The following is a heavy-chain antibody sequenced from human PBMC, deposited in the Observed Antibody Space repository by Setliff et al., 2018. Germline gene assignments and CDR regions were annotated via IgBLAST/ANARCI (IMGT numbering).Heavy chain of an antibody. D-gene: IGHD3-22*01. Sequence: GESLKISCKGSGYRFTNYWIGWVRQMPGKGLEWMGIIYPGDSDTRYRPSFQGQVTISADKSISTAYLQWSSLKASDIVIYYCARQYPYYHDSSGYFSPLFDGFDIWGQVTMVTVS. CDR1: GYRFTNYW. J-gene: IGHJ3*02. CDR2: IYPGDSDT. CDR3: ARQYPYYHDSSGYFSPLFDGFDI. V-gene: IGHV5-51*01.